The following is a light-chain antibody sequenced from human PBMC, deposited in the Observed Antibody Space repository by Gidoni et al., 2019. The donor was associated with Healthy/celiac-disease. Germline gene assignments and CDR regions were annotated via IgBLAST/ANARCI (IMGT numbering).Light chain of an antibody. J-gene: IGLJ2*01. CDR1: SSDVGGYNY. CDR3: SSYTSSSTLGVV. Sequence: QSALTQPASVPGSPGQSITISCTGPSSDVGGYNYVSWYQQHPGKAPKLMIYDVSNRPSGVSNRFSGSKSGNTASLTISGLQAEDEADYYCSSYTSSSTLGVVFGGGTKLTVL. CDR2: DVS. V-gene: IGLV2-14*03.